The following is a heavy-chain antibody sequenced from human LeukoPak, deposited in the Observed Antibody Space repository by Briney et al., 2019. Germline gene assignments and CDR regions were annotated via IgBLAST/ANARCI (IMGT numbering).Heavy chain of an antibody. CDR2: ISGSGGTT. CDR1: GFIFSRYG. V-gene: IGHV3-23*01. CDR3: AKDHLPGIVVADRDY. J-gene: IGHJ4*02. D-gene: IGHD6-19*01. Sequence: GGSLRLACAASGFIFSRYGMSWVRQAPGKGLEWVSAISGSGGTTYYADSVKGRFTVSRDNSKNTVYLQITSVRAEDTGVYYCAKDHLPGIVVADRDYWGQGTLVTVSS.